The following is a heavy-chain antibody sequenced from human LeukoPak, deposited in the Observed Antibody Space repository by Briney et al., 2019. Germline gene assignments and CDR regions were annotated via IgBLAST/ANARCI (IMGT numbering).Heavy chain of an antibody. CDR2: IYSGGST. V-gene: IGHV3-53*01. D-gene: IGHD2-15*01. CDR1: GFTVSSNY. J-gene: IGHJ4*02. CDR3: ARGAPIVVVD. Sequence: PGGSLTLSCAVSGFTVSSNYMSWVRQAPGKGLEWVSIIYSGGSTYYADSVQGRFTISRDNSKNTVYLQMNSLRAEDTAVYYCARGAPIVVVDWGQGTLVTVSS.